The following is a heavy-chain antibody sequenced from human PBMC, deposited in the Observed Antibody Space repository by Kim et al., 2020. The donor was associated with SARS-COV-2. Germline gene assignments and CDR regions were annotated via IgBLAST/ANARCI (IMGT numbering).Heavy chain of an antibody. CDR2: IIPIFRTT. CDR1: GGTFSTDA. CDR3: STSWAYSGRNFDH. D-gene: IGHD6-25*01. V-gene: IGHV1-69*13. Sequence: SVKVSCKSSGGTFSTDAINWVRQAPGRGLEWVGGIIPIFRTTNYAQRFQGRVTMTADESMSTAYPELSDLRSGDMAVYFCSTSWAYSGRNFDHWGQGTLVTVSS. J-gene: IGHJ4*02.